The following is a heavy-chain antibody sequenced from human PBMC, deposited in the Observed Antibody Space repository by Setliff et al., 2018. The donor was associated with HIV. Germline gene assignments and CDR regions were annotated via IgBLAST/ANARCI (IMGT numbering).Heavy chain of an antibody. CDR1: GYPFTTYA. J-gene: IGHJ6*02. D-gene: IGHD6-19*01. CDR2: IIPILGIA. V-gene: IGHV1-69*10. Sequence: ASVKVSCKPSGYPFTTYAISWVRQAPGQGLEWMGGIIPILGIANYAQKFQGRVTITADKSTSTAYMELRSLRSDDTAVYYCARLGSGWSDSYYYAMDVWGQGTTVTVSS. CDR3: ARLGSGWSDSYYYAMDV.